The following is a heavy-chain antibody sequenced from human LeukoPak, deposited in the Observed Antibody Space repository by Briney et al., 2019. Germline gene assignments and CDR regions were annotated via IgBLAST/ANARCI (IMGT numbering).Heavy chain of an antibody. V-gene: IGHV5-51*01. J-gene: IGHJ1*01. D-gene: IGHD2-2*01. CDR2: IYPANSDT. CDR1: GYIFTNYW. Sequence: GESLKISCKASGYIFTNYWIGWVRQMPGKGLELMAIIYPANSDTRYSPSFQGQVTISADKSISTAYLQWSSLKASDTAMYYCARPACSSTSCYLYFQYWGQGTLVTVSS. CDR3: ARPACSSTSCYLYFQY.